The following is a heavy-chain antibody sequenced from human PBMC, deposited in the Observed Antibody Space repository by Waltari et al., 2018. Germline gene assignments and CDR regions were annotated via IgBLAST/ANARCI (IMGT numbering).Heavy chain of an antibody. Sequence: EVQLVESGGGLVQPGGSLRLSCTASGFTFSNYAMSWVRQAPGKGLCGVSAISGSGVSTYYADSVKGRFTISRDNSKDTVYLQMNSLRAEDTAVYYCARDSWGAYIPCYFGYWGQGTLVTVSS. V-gene: IGHV3-23*04. CDR1: GFTFSNYA. D-gene: IGHD3-16*01. CDR2: ISGSGVST. CDR3: ARDSWGAYIPCYFGY. J-gene: IGHJ4*02.